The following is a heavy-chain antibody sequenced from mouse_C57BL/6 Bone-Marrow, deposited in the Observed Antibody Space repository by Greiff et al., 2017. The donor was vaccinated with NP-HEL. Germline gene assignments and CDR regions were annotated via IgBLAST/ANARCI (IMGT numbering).Heavy chain of an antibody. CDR2: INSDGGST. CDR1: EYEFPSHD. Sequence: EVQVVESGGGLVQPGESLKLSCESNEYEFPSHDMSWVRKTPEKRLELVAAINSDGGSTYYPDTMERRFIISRDNTKKTLYLQMSSLRSEDTALYYYARLDKGENAMDYWGQGTSVTVSS. V-gene: IGHV5-2*01. J-gene: IGHJ4*01. CDR3: ARLDKGENAMDY.